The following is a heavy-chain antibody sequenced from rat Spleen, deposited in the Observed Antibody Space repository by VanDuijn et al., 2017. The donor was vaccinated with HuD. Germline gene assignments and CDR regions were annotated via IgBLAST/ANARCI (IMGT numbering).Heavy chain of an antibody. CDR2: ILYDDTNT. V-gene: IGHV5-17*01. J-gene: IGHJ3*01. CDR1: GFTFRDYA. Sequence: EVQLVESGGGLVQPGRSLKFSCVASGFTFRDYAMAWVRQAPKKGLEWVATILYDDTNTYYRDSVKGRFTISRDNAESTQYLQMDSLRFEDMATYYCVTETNWERFAYWGQGTLVTVSS. CDR3: VTETNWERFAY. D-gene: IGHD5-1*01.